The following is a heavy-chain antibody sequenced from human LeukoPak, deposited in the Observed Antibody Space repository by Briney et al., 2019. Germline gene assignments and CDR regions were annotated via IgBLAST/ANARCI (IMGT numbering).Heavy chain of an antibody. CDR1: GGSISSYY. CDR2: IYYSGST. CDR3: ARTTEGGYTYGYFYYYYMDV. J-gene: IGHJ6*03. D-gene: IGHD5-18*01. V-gene: IGHV4-59*01. Sequence: PSETLSLTCAVYGGSISSYYWSWIRQPPGKGLEWIGYIYYSGSTNYNPSLKSRVTISVDTSKNQFSLKLTSVTAADTAVYYCARTTEGGYTYGYFYYYYMDVWGKGTTVTISS.